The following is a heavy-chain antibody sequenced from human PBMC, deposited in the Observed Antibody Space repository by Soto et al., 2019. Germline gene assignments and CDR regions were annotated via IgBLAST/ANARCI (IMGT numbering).Heavy chain of an antibody. V-gene: IGHV5-10-1*01. Sequence: PGESLKISCKGSGYSFTTYWISWVRQMPGKGLEWMGRIDPADSYTNYSPSFEGHVSISSDKSISTAYLQWSSLKASDTAMYYCARLSYEAGDHGAFDIWGQGTMVTVSS. CDR2: IDPADSYT. CDR1: GYSFTTYW. CDR3: ARLSYEAGDHGAFDI. J-gene: IGHJ3*02. D-gene: IGHD7-27*01.